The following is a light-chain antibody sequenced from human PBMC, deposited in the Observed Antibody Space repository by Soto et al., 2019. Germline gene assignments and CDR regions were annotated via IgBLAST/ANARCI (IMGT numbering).Light chain of an antibody. V-gene: IGKV1-9*01. J-gene: IGKJ4*01. Sequence: DIQLTQSPSLLSASVGDRITITCRTSQGVRGNFAWYQQKPGKAPKLLISAASSLQSGVPSRFSGSGSGTEFTLTISCLQPEDFATYYCQQLNDYPLTFGGGTKVEIK. CDR1: QGVRGN. CDR2: AAS. CDR3: QQLNDYPLT.